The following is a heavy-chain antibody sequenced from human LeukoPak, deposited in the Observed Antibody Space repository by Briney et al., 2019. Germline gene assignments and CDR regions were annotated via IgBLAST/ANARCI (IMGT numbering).Heavy chain of an antibody. D-gene: IGHD3-22*01. CDR3: TIYSTSYYDNSGTYKAYYYMDV. CDR1: GHTLTELS. J-gene: IGHJ6*03. CDR2: FDPDKGET. Sequence: ASVKVSCKTSGHTLTELSIHWVRQAPGKGLEWMGGFDPDKGETICAQRLQGRVTMTEDTSTDTAYMELSSLRSEDTAVYFCTIYSTSYYDNSGTYKAYYYMDVWGKGTTVTVSS. V-gene: IGHV1-24*01.